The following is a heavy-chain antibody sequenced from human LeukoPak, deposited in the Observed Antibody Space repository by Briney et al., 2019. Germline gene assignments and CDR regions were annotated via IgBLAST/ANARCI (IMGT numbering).Heavy chain of an antibody. D-gene: IGHD1-26*01. CDR2: ISGSGGST. J-gene: IGHJ4*02. CDR3: AKDWWDLYYFDY. CDR1: GCTFSSYA. V-gene: IGHV3-23*01. Sequence: GGSLRLSCAASGCTFSSYAMSWVRQAPGKGLEWVSGISGSGGSTYHADSVKGRFTISRDNSKNTLYLQMDSLRAEDTAVYYCAKDWWDLYYFDYWGQGTLVTVSS.